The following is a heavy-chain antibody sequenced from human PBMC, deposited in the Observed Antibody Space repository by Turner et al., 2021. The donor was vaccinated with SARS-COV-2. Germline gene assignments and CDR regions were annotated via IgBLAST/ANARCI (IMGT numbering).Heavy chain of an antibody. V-gene: IGHV3-7*04. D-gene: IGHD1-26*01. CDR1: GFTFSSYW. CDR3: ARGRGARSYYYYGMDV. J-gene: IGHJ6*02. Sequence: EVQLVESGGGLVQPGGSLRLSCAASGFTFSSYWMSWVRQAPGKGLEWVANIKQDGSEKYYVDSVKGRFTISRDNAKNSLYLQMNSLRAEDTAVYYCARGRGARSYYYYGMDVWGQGTTVTVSS. CDR2: IKQDGSEK.